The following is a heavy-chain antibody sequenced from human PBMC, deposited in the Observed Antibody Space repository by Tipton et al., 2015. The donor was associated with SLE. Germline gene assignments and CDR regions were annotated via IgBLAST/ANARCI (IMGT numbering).Heavy chain of an antibody. CDR1: GYSISSGYY. D-gene: IGHD3-22*01. CDR3: ARHDYDDNGYYMHYFDY. J-gene: IGHJ4*02. V-gene: IGHV4-38-2*01. CDR2: IYHSGST. Sequence: TLSLTCAVSGYSISSGYYWGWIRQPPGKGLEWIGSIYHSGSTYYNPSLQSRVSLSVDTSKNQVFLRLNSVTAADTSIYYCARHDYDDNGYYMHYFDYWGQGTLVAVSS.